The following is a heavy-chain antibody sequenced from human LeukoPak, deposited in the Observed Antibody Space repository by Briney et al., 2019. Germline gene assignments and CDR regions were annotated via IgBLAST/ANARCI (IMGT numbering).Heavy chain of an antibody. D-gene: IGHD3-10*01. CDR3: ARDGATGSGDYYYYGMDV. J-gene: IGHJ6*02. CDR1: GFTVSSNY. CDR2: ISSSSSYT. V-gene: IGHV3-11*06. Sequence: PGGSLRLSCAASGFTVSSNYMSWVRQAPGKGLEWVSYISSSSSYTNYADSVKGRFTISRDNAKNSLYLQMNSLRAEDTAVYYCARDGATGSGDYYYYGMDVWGQGTTVTVSS.